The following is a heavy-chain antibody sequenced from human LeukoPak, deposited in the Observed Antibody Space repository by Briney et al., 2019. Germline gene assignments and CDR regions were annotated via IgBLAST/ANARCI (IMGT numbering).Heavy chain of an antibody. J-gene: IGHJ2*01. D-gene: IGHD2-15*01. CDR2: IYYSGST. Sequence: PSETLSLTCTVSGGSISSSSYYWGWIRQPPGKGLEWIGTIYYSGSTYYNPSLKSRVTISVDTSNDQFSLKLSSVTAADTAVYYCARDQGNLGYCSGGSCPNWYFDLWGRGTLVTVSS. CDR3: ARDQGNLGYCSGGSCPNWYFDL. V-gene: IGHV4-39*02. CDR1: GGSISSSSYY.